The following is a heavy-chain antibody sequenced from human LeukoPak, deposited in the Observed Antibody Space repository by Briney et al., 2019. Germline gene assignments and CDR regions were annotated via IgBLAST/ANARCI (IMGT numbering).Heavy chain of an antibody. D-gene: IGHD4-17*01. V-gene: IGHV4-39*07. CDR2: IYYSGST. CDR1: GGSISSSSYY. Sequence: SETLSLTCTVSGGSISSSSYYWGWIRQPPGKGLEWIGSIYYSGSTYYNPSLKSRVTISVDTSKNQFSLKLSSVTAADTAVYYCARDTQDTVTTISWGQGTLVTVSS. CDR3: ARDTQDTVTTIS. J-gene: IGHJ4*02.